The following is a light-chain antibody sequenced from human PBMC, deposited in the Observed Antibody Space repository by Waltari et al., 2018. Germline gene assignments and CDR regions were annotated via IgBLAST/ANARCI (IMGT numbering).Light chain of an antibody. J-gene: IGKJ1*01. CDR2: LGS. CDR3: MQVLQTPLT. CDR1: QSLLESNGYTY. V-gene: IGKV2-28*01. Sequence: DIMMTQSPLSLPVTPGEPASISCRSSQSLLESNGYTYLDWYLKKPGQSPQLLIYLGSNRASGVPDRFSGSGSGTDFTLKISRVEAEDVGVYFCMQVLQTPLTFGQGTKVEIK.